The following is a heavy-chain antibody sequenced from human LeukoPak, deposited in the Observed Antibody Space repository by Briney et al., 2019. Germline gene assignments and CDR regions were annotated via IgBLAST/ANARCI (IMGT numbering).Heavy chain of an antibody. Sequence: PGGSLRLSCAASGFTVSSNYMSWVRQAPGKGLEWVANIKQDGSEKYYVDSVKGRFTISRDNAKNSLYLQMNSLRAEDTAVYYCARDLARYCSSTSCYTGYYYYGMDVWGQGTTVTVSS. CDR3: ARDLARYCSSTSCYTGYYYYGMDV. D-gene: IGHD2-2*02. J-gene: IGHJ6*02. V-gene: IGHV3-7*01. CDR2: IKQDGSEK. CDR1: GFTVSSNY.